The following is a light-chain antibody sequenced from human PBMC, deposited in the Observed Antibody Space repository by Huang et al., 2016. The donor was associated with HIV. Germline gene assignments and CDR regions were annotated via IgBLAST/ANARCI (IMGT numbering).Light chain of an antibody. V-gene: IGKV1-NL1*01. Sequence: DIQMTQSPSSLSASVGDKVSITCRASQAISNSLVWYQQQPGKAPKLLLYGASRLESGLSSRFSGSGSGTDYTLTISSLQPEDFATYYCQQYFSTPRTFGQGTKVEIK. CDR1: QAISNS. CDR3: QQYFSTPRT. CDR2: GAS. J-gene: IGKJ1*01.